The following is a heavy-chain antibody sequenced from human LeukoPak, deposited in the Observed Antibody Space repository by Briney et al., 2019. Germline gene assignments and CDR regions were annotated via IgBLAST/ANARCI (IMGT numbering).Heavy chain of an antibody. Sequence: ASMKVSCKASGYTFTSYGITWVRQAPGQGLEWMGWISPNTGDTVSAQKLQDRVTMTTDTSTSTAFMELRSLRSDDTAVYYCARGGLGYFDYWGQGTLVTVSS. CDR1: GYTFTSYG. CDR3: ARGGLGYFDY. J-gene: IGHJ4*02. CDR2: ISPNTGDT. V-gene: IGHV1-18*01. D-gene: IGHD3/OR15-3a*01.